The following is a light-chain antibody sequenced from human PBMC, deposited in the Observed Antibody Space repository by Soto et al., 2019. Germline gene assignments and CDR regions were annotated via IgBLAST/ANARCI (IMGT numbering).Light chain of an antibody. J-gene: IGKJ1*01. V-gene: IGKV1-5*03. CDR2: QAS. Sequence: DIQMTQSPSTLSASIGDRVTITCRASQNINDWLAWFQQRPGKAPKLLIHQASILESGVPTRFSGSGSGTECRLTISSLQSDDVATYYCQQYSSDWTVGQGTKVEIK. CDR3: QQYSSDWT. CDR1: QNINDW.